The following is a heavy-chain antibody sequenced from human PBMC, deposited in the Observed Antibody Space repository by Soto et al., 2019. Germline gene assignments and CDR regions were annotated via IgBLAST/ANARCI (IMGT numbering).Heavy chain of an antibody. CDR1: GFTFSSYA. CDR2: ISGSGDST. CDR3: ARRGSGSYYDY. Sequence: EVQLLESGGGLVQPGGSLRLSCAASGFTFSSYAMRWVRQAPVKGLEWVSAISGSGDSTYYADSVKGRFTISRDNSKNTLYLQMNSLRAKDTAVYYFARRGSGSYYDYWGQGTLVTVSS. V-gene: IGHV3-23*01. D-gene: IGHD1-26*01. J-gene: IGHJ4*02.